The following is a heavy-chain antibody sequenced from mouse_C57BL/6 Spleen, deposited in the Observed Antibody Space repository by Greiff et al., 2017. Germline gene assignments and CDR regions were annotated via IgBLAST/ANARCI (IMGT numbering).Heavy chain of an antibody. CDR2: ISDGGSYT. Sequence: EVQVVESGGGLVKPGGSLKLSCAASGFTFSSYAMSWVRQTPEKRLEWVATISDGGSYTYYPDNVKGRFTISRDNAKNNLYLQMSHLKSEDTAMYYCARPYGSSYEFAYWGQGTLVTVSA. D-gene: IGHD1-1*01. CDR3: ARPYGSSYEFAY. V-gene: IGHV5-4*01. CDR1: GFTFSSYA. J-gene: IGHJ3*01.